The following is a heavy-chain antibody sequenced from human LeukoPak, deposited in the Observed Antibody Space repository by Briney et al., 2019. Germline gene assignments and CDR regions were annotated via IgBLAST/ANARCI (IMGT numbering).Heavy chain of an antibody. D-gene: IGHD4-17*01. CDR1: GFTFTNYG. CDR2: ISYGGSDK. V-gene: IGHV3-30*18. Sequence: GGSLRLSCAASGFTFTNYGMHWVRQAPGKGLEWVAVISYGGSDKYYADSVQGRSTISRDNSKNTLYLQMNSLGPEDTAVYYCAKDWAVTMAPFDFWGQGTLVTVSS. J-gene: IGHJ4*02. CDR3: AKDWAVTMAPFDF.